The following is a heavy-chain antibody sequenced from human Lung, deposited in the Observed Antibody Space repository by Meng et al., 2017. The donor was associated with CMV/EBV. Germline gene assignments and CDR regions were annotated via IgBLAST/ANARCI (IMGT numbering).Heavy chain of an antibody. CDR1: GFSFSTYA. CDR2: IYSGSSRP. CDR3: ARSGGSEQGYAMDV. D-gene: IGHD1/OR15-1a*01. Sequence: GGSXRLXCAAFGFSFSTYAMSWVRQAPGKGLEWVSLIYSGSSRPHYADAVKGRFTVSRDNSKNTLFLQMSDLRADDTALYFCARSGGSEQGYAMDVLGQGXTVTVSS. V-gene: IGHV3-23*03. J-gene: IGHJ6*02.